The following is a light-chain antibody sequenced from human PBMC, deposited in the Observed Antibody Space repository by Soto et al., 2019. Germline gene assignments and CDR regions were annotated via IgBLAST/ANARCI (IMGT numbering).Light chain of an antibody. V-gene: IGLV2-14*03. CDR3: SSYTNGNTLV. CDR1: SSDVGGYNY. J-gene: IGLJ1*01. CDR2: DVS. Sequence: QSALTQPASVSGSPRQSITISCTGTSSDVGGYNYVSWYQQHPGKVPKLMIYDVSYRPSGISNRFSGSKSGNTASLTISGRQAEYEADYYCSSYTNGNTLVFGTGTKLTVL.